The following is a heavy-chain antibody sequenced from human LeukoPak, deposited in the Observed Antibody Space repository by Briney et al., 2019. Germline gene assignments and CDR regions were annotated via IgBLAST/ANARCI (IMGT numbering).Heavy chain of an antibody. D-gene: IGHD4-17*01. J-gene: IGHJ4*02. CDR3: ARDYYGDLYFDY. V-gene: IGHV3-9*01. Sequence: SGGSLRLSCAASGFTFDDYAMHWVRQAPGKGLEWVSGISWNSGSIGYADSVKGRFTISRDNAENSLYLQMNSLRAEDAAVYYCARDYYGDLYFDYWGQGTLVTVSS. CDR1: GFTFDDYA. CDR2: ISWNSGSI.